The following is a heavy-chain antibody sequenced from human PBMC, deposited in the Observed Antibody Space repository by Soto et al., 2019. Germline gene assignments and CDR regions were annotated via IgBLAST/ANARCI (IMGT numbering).Heavy chain of an antibody. V-gene: IGHV1-18*01. J-gene: IGHJ4*01. Sequence: ASVKVSCKASGYTFATYGISWVRQAPGQGLEWMGWISAYNGNTNFAQKFQGRVTMTTDTSTSTAYMELESLRSDDTAVYYCARDRSEYDILTGYYTYYFDYWG. CDR2: ISAYNGNT. CDR3: ARDRSEYDILTGYYTYYFDY. CDR1: GYTFATYG. D-gene: IGHD3-9*01.